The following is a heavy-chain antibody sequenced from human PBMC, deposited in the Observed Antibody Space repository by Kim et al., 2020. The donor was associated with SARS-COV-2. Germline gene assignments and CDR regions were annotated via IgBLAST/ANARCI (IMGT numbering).Heavy chain of an antibody. CDR2: IWYDGSNK. J-gene: IGHJ6*02. V-gene: IGHV3-33*06. D-gene: IGHD6-19*01. CDR3: AKERGYSSGWFPSGMDV. CDR1: GFTFSSYG. Sequence: GGSLRLSCAASGFTFSSYGMHWVRQAPGKGLEWVAVIWYDGSNKYYADSVKGRFTISRDNSKNTLYLQMNSLRAEDTAVYYCAKERGYSSGWFPSGMDVWGQGTTVTVSS.